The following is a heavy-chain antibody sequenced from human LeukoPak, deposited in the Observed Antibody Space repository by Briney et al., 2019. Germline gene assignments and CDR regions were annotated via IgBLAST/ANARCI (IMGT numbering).Heavy chain of an antibody. Sequence: ASVKVSCKASGYTFTSFDINWVRQATGQGLEWLGWMTPNSGQTGYAQKFQGRVTLTRDTSTSTAHMELSSLTSEDTAVYYCARNEYATGWFDHWGQGTVVTVSS. J-gene: IGHJ5*02. V-gene: IGHV1-8*01. CDR3: ARNEYATGWFDH. CDR2: MTPNSGQT. D-gene: IGHD2-2*01. CDR1: GYTFTSFD.